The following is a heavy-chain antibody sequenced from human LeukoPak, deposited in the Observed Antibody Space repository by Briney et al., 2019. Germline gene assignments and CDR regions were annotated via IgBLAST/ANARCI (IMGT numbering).Heavy chain of an antibody. Sequence: SETLSLTCTVSGGSISSGSYYWSWIRQPAGKGLEWIGRFYTSGGTNYNPSLKSRVTISVDTSKNQFSLKLSSVTAADTAVYYCVRVVGGYNPPTGYYGMDVWGQGTTVTVSS. J-gene: IGHJ6*02. V-gene: IGHV4-61*02. CDR1: GGSISSGSYY. CDR2: FYTSGGT. D-gene: IGHD5-24*01. CDR3: VRVVGGYNPPTGYYGMDV.